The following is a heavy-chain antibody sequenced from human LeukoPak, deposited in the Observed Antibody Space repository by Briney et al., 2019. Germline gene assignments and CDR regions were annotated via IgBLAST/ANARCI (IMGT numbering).Heavy chain of an antibody. D-gene: IGHD6-19*01. Sequence: GGSLRLSCAASGFTVSSNYMSWVRQAPGKGLEWISYISTTGSTIFYADSVKGRFTISRDNAKNSLSLQMNSLRAEDTAVYYCARDDYDSSGWYEGLDYWGQGTLVTVSS. V-gene: IGHV3-11*04. CDR3: ARDDYDSSGWYEGLDY. CDR1: GFTVSSNY. CDR2: ISTTGSTI. J-gene: IGHJ4*02.